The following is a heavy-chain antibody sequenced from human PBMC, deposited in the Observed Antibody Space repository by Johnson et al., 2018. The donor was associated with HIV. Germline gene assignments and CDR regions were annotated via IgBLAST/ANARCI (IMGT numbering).Heavy chain of an antibody. J-gene: IGHJ3*01. CDR1: GFTFGTYW. V-gene: IGHV3-7*05. D-gene: IGHD2-21*01. Sequence: VQLVESGGTLVQPGGSLRLSCVASGFTFGTYWMTWVRQAPGKGLEWVATIKLDGSDKYYLGSVKGRFTISRDNARNSLHLQMNSLRAEDTAVNYCARKGGDFDVGGQGTKVTVSS. CDR3: ARKGGDFDV. CDR2: IKLDGSDK.